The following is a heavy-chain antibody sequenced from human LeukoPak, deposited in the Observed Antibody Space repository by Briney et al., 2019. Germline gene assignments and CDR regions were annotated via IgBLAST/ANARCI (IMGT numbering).Heavy chain of an antibody. V-gene: IGHV3-66*02. CDR2: IYSGGST. CDR3: ARDRGIRPYYYYYMDV. Sequence: GGSLRLSCAASGFTFDDYAMHWVRQAPGKGLEWVSVIYSGGSTYYADSVKGRFTISRDNSKNTLYLQMNSLRAEDTAVYYCARDRGIRPYYYYYMDVWGKGTTVTVSS. D-gene: IGHD1-14*01. CDR1: GFTFDDYA. J-gene: IGHJ6*03.